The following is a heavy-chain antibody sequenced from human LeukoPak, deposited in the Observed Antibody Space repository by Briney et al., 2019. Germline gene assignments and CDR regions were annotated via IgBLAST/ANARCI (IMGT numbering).Heavy chain of an antibody. V-gene: IGHV3-23*01. CDR3: AKRAITSTILYYDH. D-gene: IGHD1-26*01. CDR2: ISYSDDST. CDR1: GFTFNNYA. Sequence: GGSLRLSCATSGFTFNNYAMSWVRQAPGKGLEWVSSISYSDDSTYHADSVKGRFTISRDNSKNTLYLQSNSLRAEDTAVYYCAKRAITSTILYYDHWGQGTLVTVSS. J-gene: IGHJ4*02.